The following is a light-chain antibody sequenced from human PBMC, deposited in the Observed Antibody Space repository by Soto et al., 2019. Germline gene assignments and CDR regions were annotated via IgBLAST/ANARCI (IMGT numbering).Light chain of an antibody. CDR2: WAS. V-gene: IGKV4-1*01. J-gene: IGKJ3*01. CDR1: QSVFYSSNNKNY. Sequence: DIVMTQSPDSLAVSLGERATINCKSSQSVFYSSNNKNYLAWYQQKPGQPPKLLIYWASIRESGVPDRFSGSGSGTDFTLTISSLQAEDVAVYYCQQYYSTPTFGPGTKVDIK. CDR3: QQYYSTPT.